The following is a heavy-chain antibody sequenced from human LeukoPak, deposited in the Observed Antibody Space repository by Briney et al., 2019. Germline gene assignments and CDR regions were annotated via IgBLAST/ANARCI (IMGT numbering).Heavy chain of an antibody. J-gene: IGHJ4*02. CDR1: GFTLSSYA. CDR2: IYSGGST. V-gene: IGHV3-53*01. CDR3: ARGVGRGYSYGFAT. D-gene: IGHD5-18*01. Sequence: GGSLRLSCAASGFTLSSYAMSWVRQAPGKGLEWVSVIYSGGSTYYADSVKGRFTISRDNSKNTLYLQMNSLRAEGTAVYYCARGVGRGYSYGFATWGQGTLVTVSS.